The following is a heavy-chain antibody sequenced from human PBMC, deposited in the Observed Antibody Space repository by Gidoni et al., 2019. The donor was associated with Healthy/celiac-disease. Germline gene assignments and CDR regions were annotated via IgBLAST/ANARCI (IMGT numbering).Heavy chain of an antibody. Sequence: QLQLQQWGAGLLKPSETLSLTCAVYGGSFSGYYWSWIRQPPGKGLEWIGEINHSGSTNYNPSLKSRVTISVDTSKNQFSLKLSSVTAADTAVYYCARGRGLWFGELPRWFDPWGQGTLVTVSS. J-gene: IGHJ5*02. D-gene: IGHD3-10*01. CDR1: GGSFSGYY. CDR3: ARGRGLWFGELPRWFDP. CDR2: INHSGST. V-gene: IGHV4-34*01.